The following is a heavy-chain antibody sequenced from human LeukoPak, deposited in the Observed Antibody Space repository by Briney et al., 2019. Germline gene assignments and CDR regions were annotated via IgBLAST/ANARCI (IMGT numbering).Heavy chain of an antibody. V-gene: IGHV3-21*01. CDR1: GFTFSSYS. D-gene: IGHD6-19*01. Sequence: PGGSLRLSCAASGFTFSSYSMNWVRQAPGKGLEWVSSISSSSSYIYYADSVKGRFTISTDNAKNSLYLQMNSLRAEDTAVYYCVSAGLLLPDYWGQGTLVTVSS. J-gene: IGHJ4*02. CDR2: ISSSSSYI. CDR3: VSAGLLLPDY.